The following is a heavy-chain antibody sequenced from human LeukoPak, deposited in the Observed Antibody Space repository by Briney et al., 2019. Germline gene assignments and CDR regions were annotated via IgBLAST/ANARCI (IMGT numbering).Heavy chain of an antibody. Sequence: QAGGSLRLSCAASGFTFSSYGMHWVRQAPGKGLEWVAVISYDGSNNYYADSVKGRFTISRDNSKNTLYLQMNSLRAEDTAVYYCARGPARLGSYYDSSGYYALWGQGTLVTVSS. V-gene: IGHV3-30*03. CDR3: ARGPARLGSYYDSSGYYAL. D-gene: IGHD3-22*01. CDR1: GFTFSSYG. J-gene: IGHJ4*02. CDR2: ISYDGSNN.